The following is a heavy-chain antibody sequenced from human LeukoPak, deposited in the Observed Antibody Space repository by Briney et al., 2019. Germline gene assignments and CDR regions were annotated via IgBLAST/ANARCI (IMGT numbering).Heavy chain of an antibody. J-gene: IGHJ3*02. CDR3: AKDQEKGSPTMEWFGELLLWGAFDI. CDR1: GFTFSSYA. CDR2: ISGSGGST. Sequence: PGGSLRLSCAASGFTFSSYAMSWVRQAPGKGLEWVSAISGSGGSTYYADSVKGRFTISRDNSKNTLYLQMNSLRAEDTAVYYCAKDQEKGSPTMEWFGELLLWGAFDIWGQGTMVTVSS. D-gene: IGHD3-10*01. V-gene: IGHV3-23*01.